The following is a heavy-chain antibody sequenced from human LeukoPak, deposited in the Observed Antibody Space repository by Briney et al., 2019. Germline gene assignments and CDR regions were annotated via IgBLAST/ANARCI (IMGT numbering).Heavy chain of an antibody. Sequence: PGGSLRLSCAASGFTFSSYGMHWVRQAPGKGLEWVAFIRYDGSNKYYADSVEGRFTISRDNSKNTLYLQMNSLRAEDTAVYYCAKDLSPNYYDSSGPKEGFDYWGQGTLVTVSS. CDR3: AKDLSPNYYDSSGPKEGFDY. D-gene: IGHD3-22*01. J-gene: IGHJ4*02. CDR2: IRYDGSNK. V-gene: IGHV3-30*02. CDR1: GFTFSSYG.